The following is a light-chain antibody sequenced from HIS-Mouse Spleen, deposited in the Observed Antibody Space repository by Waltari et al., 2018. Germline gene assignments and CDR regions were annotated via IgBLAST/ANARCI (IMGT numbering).Light chain of an antibody. CDR1: QSVSSY. V-gene: IGKV3-11*01. CDR3: QQRSNWPYT. J-gene: IGKJ2*01. Sequence: EIVLTQSPATLSLSLGERATLSCRASQSVSSYLAWYQQKPGQAPRLLIYDASNRATGIPARFSGSGSGTDFTLTISSLEPEDFAVYYCQQRSNWPYTFGQGTKLEIK. CDR2: DAS.